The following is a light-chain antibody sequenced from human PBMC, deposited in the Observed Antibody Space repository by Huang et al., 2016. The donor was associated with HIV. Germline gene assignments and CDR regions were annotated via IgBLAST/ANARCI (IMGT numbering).Light chain of an antibody. CDR2: WAS. CDR3: QQYYSTPQT. J-gene: IGKJ3*01. V-gene: IGKV4-1*01. CDR1: QSVLYSSNNKNY. Sequence: DIVMTQSPDSLAVSLGERATINCKSSQSVLYSSNNKNYLAWYQPIPGQPPGLLIYWASTRESGVPDRFSGSGSGTDFTLTSSSLQAEDVAVYYCQQYYSTPQTFGPGTKVDIK.